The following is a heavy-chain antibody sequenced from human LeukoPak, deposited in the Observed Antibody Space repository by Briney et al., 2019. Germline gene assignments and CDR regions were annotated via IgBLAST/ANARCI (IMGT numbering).Heavy chain of an antibody. CDR2: IYPGDSDT. Sequence: GESLKISCKGSGYSFTSYWIGWVRQMPGKGLEWMGIIYPGDSDTRYSPSFQGQVTISADKSISTAYLQWSSLKASDTAMYYCVRLFEDIVVVVAANNAFDIWGQGTMVTVSS. D-gene: IGHD2-15*01. CDR1: GYSFTSYW. J-gene: IGHJ3*02. CDR3: VRLFEDIVVVVAANNAFDI. V-gene: IGHV5-51*01.